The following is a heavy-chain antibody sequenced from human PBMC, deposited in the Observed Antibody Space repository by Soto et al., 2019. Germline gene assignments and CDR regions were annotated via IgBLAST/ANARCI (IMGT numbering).Heavy chain of an antibody. V-gene: IGHV3-23*01. D-gene: IGHD2-2*01. Sequence: EVPLLESGGGLVQPGGSLRLSCAASGFTFSSYAMSWVHQAPRKGLEWVSAISGSGGSTYYADSVKGRFTISRDNSKNTLYLQMNSLRAEDTAVYYCAKDGDCISTSCYGEGFDPWGQGTLVTVSS. J-gene: IGHJ5*02. CDR3: AKDGDCISTSCYGEGFDP. CDR2: ISGSGGST. CDR1: GFTFSSYA.